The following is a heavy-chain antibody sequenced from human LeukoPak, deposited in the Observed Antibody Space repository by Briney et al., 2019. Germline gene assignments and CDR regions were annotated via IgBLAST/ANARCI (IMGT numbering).Heavy chain of an antibody. V-gene: IGHV3-21*01. Sequence: GGSLRLSCAASGFIFNSYAMNWVRQPPGKGLEWVSSISSSGSYIYYADSVKGRFSISRDSAKNSLYLQMNSLRAEDTAVYYCARGPQFCSGGSCYGYYFDYWGQGTLVTVSS. J-gene: IGHJ4*02. CDR3: ARGPQFCSGGSCYGYYFDY. CDR1: GFIFNSYA. CDR2: ISSSGSYI. D-gene: IGHD2-15*01.